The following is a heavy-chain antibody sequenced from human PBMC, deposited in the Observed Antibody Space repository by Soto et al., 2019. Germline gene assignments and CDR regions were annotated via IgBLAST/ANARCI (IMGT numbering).Heavy chain of an antibody. CDR3: ARVMRVPAAYYYYYGMDV. V-gene: IGHV1-3*01. Sequence: ASVKVSCKASGYTFTSYAMHWVRQAPGQRLEWMGWINAGNGNTKYSQKFQGRVTITRDTSASTAYMELSSLRSEDTAVYYCARVMRVPAAYYYYYGMDVWGQGTTVTV. CDR2: INAGNGNT. CDR1: GYTFTSYA. D-gene: IGHD2-2*01. J-gene: IGHJ6*02.